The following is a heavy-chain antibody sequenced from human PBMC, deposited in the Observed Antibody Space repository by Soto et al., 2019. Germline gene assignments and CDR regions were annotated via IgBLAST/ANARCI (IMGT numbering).Heavy chain of an antibody. CDR3: AIRACSGGSCYFDS. Sequence: ALVKVSRKASGYTMTGYYMRWGRQTPGQGLERIGWSNPNGGDTNYAQKLLDWVTMTRDTAISTAYMEPSRLSSDETAVYYCAIRACSGGSCYFDSWVKGTLVTVS. CDR1: GYTMTGYY. V-gene: IGHV1-2*04. D-gene: IGHD2-15*01. J-gene: IGHJ4*02. CDR2: SNPNGGDT.